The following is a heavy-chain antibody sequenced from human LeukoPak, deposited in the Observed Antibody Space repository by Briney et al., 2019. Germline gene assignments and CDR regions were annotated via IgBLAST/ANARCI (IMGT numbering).Heavy chain of an antibody. Sequence: PSETLSLTCTVSDGSISSNNYFWGRIRQPPGKGLEWIGTIYYSGSTYYNPSLKSRVTISVDTSKNQFSLRLSSVTAADTAVYYCARHDSSGQYFQHWGQGTLVTVSS. CDR1: DGSISSNNYF. V-gene: IGHV4-39*01. D-gene: IGHD6-19*01. CDR2: IYYSGST. CDR3: ARHDSSGQYFQH. J-gene: IGHJ1*01.